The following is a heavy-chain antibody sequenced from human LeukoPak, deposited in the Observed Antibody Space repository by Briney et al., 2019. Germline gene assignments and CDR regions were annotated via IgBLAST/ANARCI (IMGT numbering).Heavy chain of an antibody. CDR2: IYYSERT. CDR3: VRRDNTGWNYFDH. CDR1: GGSINSHY. V-gene: IGHV4-59*11. Sequence: SETLSLTCTVSGGSINSHYWSWIRQPPGKVLQWIGDIYYSERTNYNPSLRSRVTISADTSKNQLSLKLTSVLAADTAMYYCVRRDNTGWNYFDHWGQGILVTVSS. D-gene: IGHD6-19*01. J-gene: IGHJ4*02.